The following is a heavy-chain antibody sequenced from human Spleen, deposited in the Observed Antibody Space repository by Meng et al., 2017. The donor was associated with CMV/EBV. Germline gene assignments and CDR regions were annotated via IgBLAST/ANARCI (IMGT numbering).Heavy chain of an antibody. V-gene: IGHV1-18*01. CDR2: ISAYHGNT. Sequence: VQSGGEMKKPGASVKVSCKTSGYTFTTDGISWMRQAPGQSLEWMGWISAYHGNTNYAQNLQDRVSMTTDTSTNTVYMELSSLRSEDTAVYYCAFGFWSGSRGVWFDPWGQGTLVTVSS. CDR3: AFGFWSGSRGVWFDP. J-gene: IGHJ5*02. D-gene: IGHD3-3*01. CDR1: GYTFTTDG.